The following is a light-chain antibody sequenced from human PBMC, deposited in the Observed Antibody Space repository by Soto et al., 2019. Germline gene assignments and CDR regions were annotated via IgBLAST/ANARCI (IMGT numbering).Light chain of an antibody. CDR3: QQHNIWPPWT. J-gene: IGKJ1*01. CDR2: GAS. CDR1: QSVANN. V-gene: IGKV3-15*01. Sequence: EIVMTQSPATLSVSPGERATLSCRASQSVANNVAWYQQKPGQPPRLLLYGASTCAGGVPARFSGSGYGRQFSLTISSLQSEDFATYHCQQHNIWPPWTFGQGTRVEIK.